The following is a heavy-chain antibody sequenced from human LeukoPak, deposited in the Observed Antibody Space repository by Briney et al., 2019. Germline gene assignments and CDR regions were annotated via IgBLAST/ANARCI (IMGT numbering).Heavy chain of an antibody. Sequence: SQTLSLTCTVSGGSISSGGYYWSWIRQHPGKGLEWIGYIYHSGSTYYNPSLKSRVTISVDRSKNQFSLKLSSVTAADTAVYYRARGLATRHWYFDLWGRGTLVTVSS. CDR3: ARGLATRHWYFDL. J-gene: IGHJ2*01. CDR1: GGSISSGGYY. CDR2: IYHSGST. V-gene: IGHV4-30-2*01. D-gene: IGHD5-12*01.